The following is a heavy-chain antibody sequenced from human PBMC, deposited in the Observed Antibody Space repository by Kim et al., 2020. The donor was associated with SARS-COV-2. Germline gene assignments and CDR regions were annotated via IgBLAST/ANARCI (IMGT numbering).Heavy chain of an antibody. CDR3: ARLGVVHGQWLEFRYSGYFDY. CDR2: IYYSGST. V-gene: IGHV4-39*01. D-gene: IGHD6-19*01. J-gene: IGHJ4*02. CDR1: GGSISSSSYY. Sequence: SETLSLTCTVSGGSISSSSYYWGWIRQPPGKGLEWIGSIYYSGSTYYNPSLKSRVTISVDTSKNQFSLKLSSVTAADTAVYYCARLGVVHGQWLEFRYSGYFDYWGQGTLVTVSS.